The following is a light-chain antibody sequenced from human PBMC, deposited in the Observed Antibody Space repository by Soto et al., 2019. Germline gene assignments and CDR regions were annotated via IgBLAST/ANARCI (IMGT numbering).Light chain of an antibody. Sequence: EIGITHSPATPAVSPGEIATLRFRARQSVSSSYLAWYQQKPGQAPRLLIYGASSRATGIPDRFSGSGSGTDFTLTISRLEPEDFAVYYCQQYGSSPSITLGQGTRLEIK. CDR1: QSVSSSY. V-gene: IGKV3-20*01. CDR3: QQYGSSPSIT. J-gene: IGKJ5*01. CDR2: GAS.